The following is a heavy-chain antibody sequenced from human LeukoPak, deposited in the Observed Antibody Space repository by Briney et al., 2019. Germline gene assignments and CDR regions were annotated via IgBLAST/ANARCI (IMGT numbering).Heavy chain of an antibody. CDR3: ARDLGYSSRDY. V-gene: IGHV4-59*01. J-gene: IGHJ4*02. CDR2: IYYSGST. Sequence: SETLFLTCTVSGGSISSYYWSWIRQPPGKGLEWIGYIYYSGSTNYNPSLKSRVTISVDTSKNQFSLKLSSVTAADTAVYYCARDLGYSSRDYWGQGTLVTVSS. CDR1: GGSISSYY. D-gene: IGHD6-13*01.